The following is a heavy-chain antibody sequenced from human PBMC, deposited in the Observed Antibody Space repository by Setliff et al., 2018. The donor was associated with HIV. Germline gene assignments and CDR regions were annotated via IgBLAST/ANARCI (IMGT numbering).Heavy chain of an antibody. CDR1: GGSINSYY. D-gene: IGHD3-10*01. CDR2: ILYSGTT. J-gene: IGHJ5*02. CDR3: ARHRRDYYGSGGYSA. Sequence: SETLSLTCTVSGGSINSYYWSWIRQPPGKGLEWIGYILYSGTTSYNPPLKSRVTISVDTSKNQFSLKLSSVTAADTAVYYCARHRRDYYGSGGYSAWGQGTLVTVSS. V-gene: IGHV4-59*08.